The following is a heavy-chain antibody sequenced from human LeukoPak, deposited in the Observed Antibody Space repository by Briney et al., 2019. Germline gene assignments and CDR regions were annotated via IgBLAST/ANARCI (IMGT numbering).Heavy chain of an antibody. CDR2: ISSSGKA. J-gene: IGHJ4*02. D-gene: IGHD1-26*01. CDR1: GGSITTTDFD. V-gene: IGHV4-39*01. Sequence: SQTLSLTCAVSGGSITTTDFDWAWIRQPRGQGFEWIATISSSGKAYYYPSLMSRVTISVDTSKNQFSLDVTSVTAADTGLFYCARFKGGTGFDYWGRGILVIVS. CDR3: ARFKGGTGFDY.